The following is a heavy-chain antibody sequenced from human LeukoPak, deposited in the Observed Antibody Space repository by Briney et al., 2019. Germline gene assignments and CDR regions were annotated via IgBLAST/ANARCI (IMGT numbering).Heavy chain of an antibody. CDR1: GFTFSGSA. D-gene: IGHD6-19*01. J-gene: IGHJ4*02. CDR3: AGGRGWYSPDY. CDR2: ITSKPNGYET. V-gene: IGHV3-73*01. Sequence: GGSLRLSCAAPGFTFSGSAMHWVRQASGKGLEWVGRITSKPNGYETVYAASMNGRFTISRDDSKNTAYLQMNSLKTEDTAVHYCAGGRGWYSPDYWGQGTLVTVSS.